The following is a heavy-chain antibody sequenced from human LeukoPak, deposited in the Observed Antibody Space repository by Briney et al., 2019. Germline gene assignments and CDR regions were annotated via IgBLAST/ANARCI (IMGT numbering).Heavy chain of an antibody. CDR2: ISYDGSNK. V-gene: IGHV3-30*18. Sequence: GRSLRLSCAASGFTFSSYGMHWVRQAPGKGLEWVAVISYDGSNKYYADSVKGRFTISRDNSKNTLYLQMNSLRAEDTAVYYCAKFGRQWDYYYYGMDVWGQGTTVTVSS. J-gene: IGHJ6*02. CDR3: AKFGRQWDYYYYGMDV. CDR1: GFTFSSYG. D-gene: IGHD1-26*01.